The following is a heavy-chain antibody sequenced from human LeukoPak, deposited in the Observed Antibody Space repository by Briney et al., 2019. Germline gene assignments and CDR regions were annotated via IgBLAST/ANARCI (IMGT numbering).Heavy chain of an antibody. V-gene: IGHV1-18*01. CDR2: ISAYNGNT. Sequence: ASVKVSCKASGYTFTSYGISWVRQAPGQGLEWMGWISAYNGNTNYAQKLQGRVTMTTDTSTSTAYMELGSLRSDDTAVYYCARADCTNGVCFVFDYWGQGTLVTVSS. CDR1: GYTFTSYG. J-gene: IGHJ4*02. D-gene: IGHD2-8*01. CDR3: ARADCTNGVCFVFDY.